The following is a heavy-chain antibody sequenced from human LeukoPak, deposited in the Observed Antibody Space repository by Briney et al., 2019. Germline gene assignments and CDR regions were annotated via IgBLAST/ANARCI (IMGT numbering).Heavy chain of an antibody. D-gene: IGHD3-3*01. CDR2: IKSKTDGGTT. Sequence: PGGSLRLSCAASGFTFSNAWMSWVRQAPGKGLEWVGRIKSKTDGGTTDYAAPAKGRFTISRDDSKNTLYLQMNSLKTEDTAVYYCTTADYDFWSGYYYFNNWGQGTLVTVSS. CDR3: TTADYDFWSGYYYFNN. CDR1: GFTFSNAW. V-gene: IGHV3-15*01. J-gene: IGHJ4*02.